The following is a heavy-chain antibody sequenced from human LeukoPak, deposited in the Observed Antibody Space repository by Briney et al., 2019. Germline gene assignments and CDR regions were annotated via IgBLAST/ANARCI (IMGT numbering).Heavy chain of an antibody. V-gene: IGHV3-23*01. Sequence: AGGSLRLSCAASGFTVSSNYMSWVRQAPGKGLEWVSAISGSGGSTYYADSVKGRFTISRDNSKNTLYLQMNSLRAEDTAVYYCAKDPPTGTYYWGQGTLVTVSS. CDR3: AKDPPTGTYY. CDR1: GFTVSSNY. D-gene: IGHD1-1*01. CDR2: ISGSGGST. J-gene: IGHJ4*02.